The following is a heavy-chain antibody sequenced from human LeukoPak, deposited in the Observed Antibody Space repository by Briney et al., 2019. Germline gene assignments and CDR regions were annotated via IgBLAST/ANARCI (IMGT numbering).Heavy chain of an antibody. CDR2: IKPDGSST. D-gene: IGHD1-26*01. V-gene: IGHV3-74*01. Sequence: PGGSLRLSCAASGFAFSTYWMYWVRQAPGKGLVWVSRIKPDGSSTSYADSVKGRFTISRDNAKNTLYLQMNSLRAEDTAVYYCARAFGVVGATNPGYWGQGTLVTVSS. CDR3: ARAFGVVGATNPGY. J-gene: IGHJ4*02. CDR1: GFAFSTYW.